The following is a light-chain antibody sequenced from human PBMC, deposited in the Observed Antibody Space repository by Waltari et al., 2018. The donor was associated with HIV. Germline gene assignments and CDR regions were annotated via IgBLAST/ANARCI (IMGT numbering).Light chain of an antibody. CDR2: GKN. Sequence: QSVLTQPPSASGTPEQRVTISCSGSTSNIGRNTVPWFQQFPGTAPKVLIFGKNQRPSGVPARFAGSKSGNSAALAISGLQSEDEADYYCASWDDSLNGPVFGGGTKLTVV. V-gene: IGLV1-44*01. CDR3: ASWDDSLNGPV. CDR1: TSNIGRNT. J-gene: IGLJ2*01.